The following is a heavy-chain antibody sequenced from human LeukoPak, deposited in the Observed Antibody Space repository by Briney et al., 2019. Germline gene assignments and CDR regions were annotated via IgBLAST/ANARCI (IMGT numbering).Heavy chain of an antibody. J-gene: IGHJ3*02. CDR2: ISSRSNII. CDR3: ARDYDTTGRAFDI. D-gene: IGHD3-22*01. Sequence: PGGSLRLSCAASGFTFSIYSMNWVRQAPGKGLEWVSYISSRSNIIHYADSVKGRFTISRDNAKNSLSLQMSSLRDEDTAVYYCARDYDTTGRAFDIWGQGTMVTVSS. V-gene: IGHV3-48*02. CDR1: GFTFSIYS.